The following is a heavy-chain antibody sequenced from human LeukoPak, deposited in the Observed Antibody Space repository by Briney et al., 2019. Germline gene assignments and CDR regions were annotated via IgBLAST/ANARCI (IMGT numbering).Heavy chain of an antibody. CDR2: ISGSGGST. CDR3: AKGQRVGPTTEFDY. V-gene: IGHV3-23*01. CDR1: RFTFSSYA. Sequence: LPGGSLRLSCADSRFTFSSYAMSWVRQAPGKGLEWVSGISGSGGSTYYADSVKGRFTISRDKSKNTLYLQMNNLRAEDTAVYYCAKGQRVGPTTEFDYWGQGTLVTVSS. J-gene: IGHJ4*02. D-gene: IGHD1-26*01.